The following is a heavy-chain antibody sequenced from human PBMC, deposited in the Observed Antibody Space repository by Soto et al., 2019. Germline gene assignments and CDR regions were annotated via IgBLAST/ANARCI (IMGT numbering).Heavy chain of an antibody. CDR2: LSGSGYQT. D-gene: IGHD3-3*01. CDR1: GFTFDSYA. Sequence: EVQLLESGGGLVQPGGSLRLSCATDGFTFDSYAMHWVRQAPGKGLEWVSSLSGSGYQTYYADSVTGRLTITRDRSKNTVYLQMNRLRAEETAVYCCAKDRLTVFGVVVTFEDWGRGTLVTVAS. V-gene: IGHV3-23*01. CDR3: AKDRLTVFGVVVTFED. J-gene: IGHJ4*02.